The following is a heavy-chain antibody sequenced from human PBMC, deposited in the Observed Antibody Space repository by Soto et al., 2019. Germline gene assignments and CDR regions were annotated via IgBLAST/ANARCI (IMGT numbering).Heavy chain of an antibody. Sequence: PSETLSLTCTVSGASISGFYWGWIRKSAGKGLEWIGRIYATGTTDYNPSLKSRVMMSVDTSKKQFSLKLRSVTAADTAVYYCVRDGTKTLRDWFDPWGQGISVTVYS. CDR2: IYATGTT. J-gene: IGHJ5*02. D-gene: IGHD1-1*01. CDR3: VRDGTKTLRDWFDP. V-gene: IGHV4-4*07. CDR1: GASISGFY.